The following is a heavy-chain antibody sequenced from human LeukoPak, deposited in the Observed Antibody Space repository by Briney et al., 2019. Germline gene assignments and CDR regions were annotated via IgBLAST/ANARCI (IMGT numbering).Heavy chain of an antibody. J-gene: IGHJ4*02. D-gene: IGHD4-23*01. V-gene: IGHV1-18*01. CDR3: AGGTRCVNSPYFDY. CDR1: GYTFTSYG. Sequence: SVQVYFQASGYTFTSYGISWVRQAPGQGLEWMGCISAYNRNTNYAQKLQGRVTMPTDTSTSTAYMELRSLRSDDTAVYYCAGGTRCVNSPYFDYWGQGTLVTGSS. CDR2: ISAYNRNT.